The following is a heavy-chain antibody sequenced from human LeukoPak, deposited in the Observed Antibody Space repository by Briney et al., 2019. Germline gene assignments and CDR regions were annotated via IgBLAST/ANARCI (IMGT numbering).Heavy chain of an antibody. V-gene: IGHV1-18*01. Sequence: ASVKVSCKPSGYTFTSYGISWVRQAPGQGLEWMGWISGYNGNTKYAQKLQGRVTMTTDTSTSTAYMALRSLRSDDTAVYYCARDSLQIYYDSSGYHLDAFDNWGQGTMVTVSS. J-gene: IGHJ3*02. CDR1: GYTFTSYG. CDR3: ARDSLQIYYDSSGYHLDAFDN. CDR2: ISGYNGNT. D-gene: IGHD3-22*01.